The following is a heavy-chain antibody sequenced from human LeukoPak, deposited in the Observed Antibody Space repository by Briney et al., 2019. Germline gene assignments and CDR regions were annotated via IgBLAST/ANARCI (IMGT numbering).Heavy chain of an antibody. CDR1: GFTFSSYG. CDR3: ATAGHYDSSGYPLFDY. D-gene: IGHD3-22*01. V-gene: IGHV3-33*01. CDR2: IWYDGSNT. J-gene: IGHJ4*02. Sequence: PGGSLRLSCAASGFTFSSYGMHWVRQAPGKGLEGVAVIWYDGSNTYYADSVKGRFTISRDNSKNTLYLQMNSLRAEDTAVYYCATAGHYDSSGYPLFDYWGQGTLVTVSS.